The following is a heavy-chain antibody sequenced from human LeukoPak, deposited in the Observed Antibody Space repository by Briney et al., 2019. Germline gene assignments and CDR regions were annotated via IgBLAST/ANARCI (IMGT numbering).Heavy chain of an antibody. V-gene: IGHV4-4*09. J-gene: IGHJ4*02. Sequence: KPSETLSLTCTVSGGSLSGYYWSWIRQTPGRGLEWIGYIYSSGTTNYNRSLQSRVIISLDTPKNQFSLSVTSVTAADTAMYFCARRISSWNVHIDKWGQGIQVTVSS. D-gene: IGHD1-1*01. CDR1: GGSLSGYY. CDR3: ARRISSWNVHIDK. CDR2: IYSSGTT.